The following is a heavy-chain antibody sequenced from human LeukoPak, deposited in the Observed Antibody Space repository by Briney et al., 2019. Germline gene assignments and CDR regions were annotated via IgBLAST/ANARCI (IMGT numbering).Heavy chain of an antibody. CDR1: GFTVSSNY. D-gene: IGHD3-16*01. CDR3: ASWVFTFWGSYGRDY. CDR2: IYSGGST. V-gene: IGHV3-53*01. Sequence: PGGSLRLSCAASGFTVSSNYMSWVRQAPGKGLEWVSIIYSGGSTYYADSVKGRFTISRDNSKNTLYLQMNSLRAEDTAVYYCASWVFTFWGSYGRDYWGQGTLVTVSS. J-gene: IGHJ4*02.